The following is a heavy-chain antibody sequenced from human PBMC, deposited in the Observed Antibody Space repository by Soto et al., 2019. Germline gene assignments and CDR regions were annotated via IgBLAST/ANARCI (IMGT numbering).Heavy chain of an antibody. D-gene: IGHD3-3*01. V-gene: IGHV3-23*01. CDR3: ARDGVS. J-gene: IGHJ4*02. CDR2: IGGRGDNT. CDR1: GLTFSNYA. Sequence: PGGSLRLSCAASGLTFSNYAMSWVRQAPGKGLEWVSSIGGRGDNTYYADSVEGRFTISRDISKNALYLQMNSLRVDDTAVYYCARDGVSWGQGTLVTVSS.